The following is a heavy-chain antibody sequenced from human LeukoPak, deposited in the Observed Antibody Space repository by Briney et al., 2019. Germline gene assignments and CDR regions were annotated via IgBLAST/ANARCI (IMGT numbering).Heavy chain of an antibody. CDR1: GGSISSSSYY. CDR3: ARLGDTLSTDRYFDY. J-gene: IGHJ4*02. CDR2: IFYSGNT. Sequence: SETLSLTCTVSGGSISSSSYYWGWIRQPPGKGLEWIGSIFYSGNTYYNPSLKSRVTLSVDTSKNQFSLKLSSVTAADTAVYYCARLGDTLSTDRYFDYWAQGTLVTVSS. V-gene: IGHV4-39*01. D-gene: IGHD3-16*01.